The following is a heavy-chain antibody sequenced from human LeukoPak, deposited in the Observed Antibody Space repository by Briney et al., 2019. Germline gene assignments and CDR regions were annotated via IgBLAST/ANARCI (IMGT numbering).Heavy chain of an antibody. Sequence: SETLSLTCTVSGGSISRGSYYWSWIRQPAGKGLECMGRIYTSGSTNYNPSLKSRVTISVDTSKNQFSLKLSSVTAADTAVYYCAREEQWLVRSFDYWGQGTLVTVSS. CDR3: AREEQWLVRSFDY. CDR1: GGSISRGSYY. D-gene: IGHD6-19*01. J-gene: IGHJ4*02. V-gene: IGHV4-61*02. CDR2: IYTSGST.